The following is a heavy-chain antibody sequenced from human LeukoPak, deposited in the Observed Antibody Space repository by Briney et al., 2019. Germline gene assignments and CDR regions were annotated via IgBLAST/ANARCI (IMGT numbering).Heavy chain of an antibody. CDR2: IYTSGSI. J-gene: IGHJ3*02. V-gene: IGHV4-61*02. Sequence: SETLSLTCTVSGGSISSGSYYWSWIRQPAGKGLEWIGRIYTSGSINYNPCLKSRVTITVDTSKNQFSLKLSSVTAADTAVYYCARGVAASSGWYLDAFDIWGQGTMVTVSS. CDR3: ARGVAASSGWYLDAFDI. D-gene: IGHD6-19*01. CDR1: GGSISSGSYY.